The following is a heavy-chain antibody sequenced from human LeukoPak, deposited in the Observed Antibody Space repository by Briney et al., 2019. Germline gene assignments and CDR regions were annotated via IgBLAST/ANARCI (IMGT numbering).Heavy chain of an antibody. CDR2: ISGSGGST. D-gene: IGHD4-17*01. V-gene: IGHV3-23*01. Sequence: GGSLRLSCAASRFTFSTYAMSWVRPAPGKGLEWVSTISGSGGSTYYADSVKGRFTISRDNAKNSLYVQMNSLRAEDTAVYYCAKEIWPTVTTPGHTHFDYWGQGTLVTVSS. CDR3: AKEIWPTVTTPGHTHFDY. J-gene: IGHJ4*02. CDR1: RFTFSTYA.